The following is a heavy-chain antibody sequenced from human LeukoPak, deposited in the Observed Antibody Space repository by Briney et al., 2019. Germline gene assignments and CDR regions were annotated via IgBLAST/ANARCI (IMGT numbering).Heavy chain of an antibody. CDR3: AKDLPSLHIVVVTASEGAGDI. CDR2: ISGSGGST. CDR1: GFTFSSYA. Sequence: HPGGSLRLSCAASGFTFSSYAMSWVRQAPGKGLEWVSAISGSGGSTYYADSVKGRFTISRDNSKNTLYLQMNSLRAEDTAVYYCAKDLPSLHIVVVTASEGAGDIWGQGTMVTVSS. J-gene: IGHJ3*02. V-gene: IGHV3-23*01. D-gene: IGHD2-21*02.